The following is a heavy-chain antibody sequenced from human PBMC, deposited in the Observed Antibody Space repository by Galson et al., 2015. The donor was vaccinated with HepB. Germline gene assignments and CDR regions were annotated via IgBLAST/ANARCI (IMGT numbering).Heavy chain of an antibody. CDR2: IRPDGGQR. CDR1: GINFSGYW. J-gene: IGHJ6*02. V-gene: IGHV3-7*03. CDR3: ARRISLVRGIITKPDYYYGMDV. D-gene: IGHD3-10*01. Sequence: SLRLSCAASGINFSGYWMSWVRQAPGKGLEWVANIRPDGGQRAYVDSVKGRFTISRDNAKNSLYLQMDSLRAEDTAVYYCARRISLVRGIITKPDYYYGMDVWGQGTTVTVAS.